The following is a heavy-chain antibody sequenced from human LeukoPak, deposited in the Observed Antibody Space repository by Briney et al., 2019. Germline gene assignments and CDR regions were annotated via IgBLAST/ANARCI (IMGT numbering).Heavy chain of an antibody. J-gene: IGHJ4*02. CDR2: INPNSGGT. D-gene: IGHD1-7*01. CDR3: ARLISITGTHDY. V-gene: IGHV1-2*02. Sequence: ASVKVSCKASGYTFTGYHMHWVRQAPGQGLEWMGWINPNSGGTNYAQKFQGRVTMTRDTSISTAYMELSRLRPDDTAVYYCARLISITGTHDYWGQGTLVTVSS. CDR1: GYTFTGYH.